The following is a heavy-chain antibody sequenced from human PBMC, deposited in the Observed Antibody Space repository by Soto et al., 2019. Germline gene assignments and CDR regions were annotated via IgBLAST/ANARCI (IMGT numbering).Heavy chain of an antibody. Sequence: ISWVRQAPGKGLEWVSAISGSGGSTYYADSVKGRFTISRDNSKNTLYLQMNSLRAEDTAVYYCAKDTDYGVPFQHWGQGTLVTVSS. J-gene: IGHJ1*01. D-gene: IGHD4-17*01. CDR2: ISGSGGST. CDR3: AKDTDYGVPFQH. V-gene: IGHV3-23*01.